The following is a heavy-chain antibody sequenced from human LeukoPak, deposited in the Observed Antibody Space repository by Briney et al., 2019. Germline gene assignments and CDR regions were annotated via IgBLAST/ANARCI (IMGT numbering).Heavy chain of an antibody. CDR1: GFTFSSYG. CDR2: ISYDGSKK. V-gene: IGHV3-30*03. Sequence: PGGSLRLSCAASGFTFSSYGMHWVRQAPGKGLEWVAVISYDGSKKFYADSVKGRFTISRDNSKNTVYLEMNSLRAEDTAVYYCARSLLWNDGWFDPWGQGTLVIVSS. J-gene: IGHJ5*02. CDR3: ARSLLWNDGWFDP. D-gene: IGHD1-1*01.